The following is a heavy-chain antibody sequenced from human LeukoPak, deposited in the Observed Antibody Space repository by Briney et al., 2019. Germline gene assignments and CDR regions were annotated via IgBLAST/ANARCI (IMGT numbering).Heavy chain of an antibody. D-gene: IGHD3-22*01. CDR2: ISYDGSNK. V-gene: IGHV3-30-3*01. CDR3: AKAPAAYYYDSSGYYYFNY. J-gene: IGHJ4*02. Sequence: PGRSLRLSCAASGFTFSSYAMHWVRQAPGKGLEWVAVISYDGSNKYYADAVKGRFTISRDNSKNTLYLQMNSLRAEDTAVYYCAKAPAAYYYDSSGYYYFNYWGQGTLVTVSS. CDR1: GFTFSSYA.